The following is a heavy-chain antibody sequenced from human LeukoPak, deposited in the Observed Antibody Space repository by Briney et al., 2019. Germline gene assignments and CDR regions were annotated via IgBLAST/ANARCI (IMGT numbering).Heavy chain of an antibody. D-gene: IGHD3-22*01. Sequence: PGGSLRLSCVASGFTFSSYAMSWVRQAPGKGLEWVANIKEDGTKKNYVDSVKGRFTISRDNAKNSLYLQMNSLRAEDTAVYYCATPLDYYDSSGYHQGGDWGQGTLVTVSS. CDR1: GFTFSSYA. V-gene: IGHV3-7*03. CDR3: ATPLDYYDSSGYHQGGD. J-gene: IGHJ4*02. CDR2: IKEDGTKK.